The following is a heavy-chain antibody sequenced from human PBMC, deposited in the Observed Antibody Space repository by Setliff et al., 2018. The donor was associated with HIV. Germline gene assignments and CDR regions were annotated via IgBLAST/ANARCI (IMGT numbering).Heavy chain of an antibody. J-gene: IGHJ6*02. Sequence: SETLSLTCTVSGGSISAYYWSWIRQPPGKGLEWIGYIYYSGGTTYNPSLKSRVTISVGASKSQFSLKLSSVTAADTAVYYCARVETTVRGATYGMDVWGQGTTVTVSS. V-gene: IGHV4-59*01. CDR3: ARVETTVRGATYGMDV. D-gene: IGHD3-10*01. CDR1: GGSISAYY. CDR2: IYYSGGT.